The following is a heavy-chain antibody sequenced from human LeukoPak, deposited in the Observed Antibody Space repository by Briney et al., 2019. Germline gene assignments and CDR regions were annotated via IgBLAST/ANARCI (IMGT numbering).Heavy chain of an antibody. V-gene: IGHV4-4*02. CDR1: GGSISTTNW. D-gene: IGHD6-19*01. J-gene: IGHJ6*04. Sequence: SETLSLTCAVSGGSISTTNWWTWVRQPPGKGLEWIGEIYHSGSTNYNPSLKSRVTISVDTSKNQFSLKLSSVTAADTAVYYCARDSSGWYRSPLGVWGKGTTVTVSS. CDR2: IYHSGST. CDR3: ARDSSGWYRSPLGV.